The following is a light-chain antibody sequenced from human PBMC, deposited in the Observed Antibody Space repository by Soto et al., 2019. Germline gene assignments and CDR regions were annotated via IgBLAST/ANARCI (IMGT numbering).Light chain of an antibody. CDR3: MQGTTLT. J-gene: IGKJ4*01. CDR2: KVS. V-gene: IGKV2-30*01. CDR1: QSLVYSDGNTY. Sequence: DVVMTQSPLSLPVTLGQPASISCRSSQSLVYSDGNTYLNWFQQRPGQSPRRLIYKVSNRDSGVPDRVSGSGSGTDFTLKISRVEAEDVGIYYCMQGTTLTFGGGTKVEIK.